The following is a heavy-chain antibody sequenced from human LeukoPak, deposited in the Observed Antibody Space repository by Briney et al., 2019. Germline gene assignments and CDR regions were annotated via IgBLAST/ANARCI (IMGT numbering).Heavy chain of an antibody. CDR2: IYYSGST. Sequence: GSLRLSCAASGFTFSSYGMHWVRQPPGKGLEWIGSIYYSGSTYYNPSLKSRVTVSVDTSKNQFSLKLNSVTAADTAVYYCARTAGVLRYFDWLTYWGQGTLVTVSS. D-gene: IGHD3-9*01. V-gene: IGHV4-39*01. CDR1: GFTFSSYG. J-gene: IGHJ4*02. CDR3: ARTAGVLRYFDWLTY.